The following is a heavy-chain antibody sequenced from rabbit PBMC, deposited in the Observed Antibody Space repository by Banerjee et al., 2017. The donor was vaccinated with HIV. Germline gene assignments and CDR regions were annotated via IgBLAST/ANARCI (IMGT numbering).Heavy chain of an antibody. D-gene: IGHD1-1*01. Sequence: QEQLVESGGGLVQPEGSLTLTCKASGSDFSSNAMCWVRQAPGKGLELIACIYSSNGDKWYASWVNGRFTISRSTSLNTVDLKMTSLTVADTATYFCVRDFSQVQWFNLWGQGTLVTVS. CDR1: GSDFSSNA. CDR2: IYSSNGDK. V-gene: IGHV1S47*01. CDR3: VRDFSQVQWFNL. J-gene: IGHJ4*01.